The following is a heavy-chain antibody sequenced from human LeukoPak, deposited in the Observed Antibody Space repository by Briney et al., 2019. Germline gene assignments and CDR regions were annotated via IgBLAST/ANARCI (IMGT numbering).Heavy chain of an antibody. Sequence: GASVKVSCKASGYTFTSYGISWVRQAPGQGLEWMGWISAYNGNTNYAQKLQGRVTMTTDTSTSTAYMELRSLRSDDTAVYYCARDGHYGSGSYYRSSNYYYYGMDVWGQGITVTVSS. CDR3: ARDGHYGSGSYYRSSNYYYYGMDV. J-gene: IGHJ6*02. V-gene: IGHV1-18*01. CDR1: GYTFTSYG. CDR2: ISAYNGNT. D-gene: IGHD3-10*01.